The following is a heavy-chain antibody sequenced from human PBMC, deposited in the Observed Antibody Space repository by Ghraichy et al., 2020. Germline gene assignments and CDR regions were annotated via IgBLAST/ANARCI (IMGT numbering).Heavy chain of an antibody. J-gene: IGHJ4*02. V-gene: IGHV4-34*01. CDR2: INHSGST. D-gene: IGHD3-22*01. CDR1: GGSFSGYY. CDR3: ARIDYDSGGYYDGTSDY. Sequence: SETLSLTCAVYGGSFSGYYWSWIRQPPGKGLEWIGEINHSGSTNYNPSLKSRVTISVDTSKNQFSLKLSSVTAADTAVYYCARIDYDSGGYYDGTSDYWGQGTLVTVSS.